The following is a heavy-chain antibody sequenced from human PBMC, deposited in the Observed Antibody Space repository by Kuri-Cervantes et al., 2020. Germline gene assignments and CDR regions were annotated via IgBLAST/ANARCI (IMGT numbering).Heavy chain of an antibody. J-gene: IGHJ6*03. D-gene: IGHD6-6*01. CDR1: GGSFSGYY. V-gene: IGHV4-34*01. CDR3: ARALGGWAARYMDV. CDR2: INHSGST. Sequence: ESLKISCAVYGGSFSGYYWSWIRQPPGKGLEWIGEINHSGSTNYNPSLKSRVTISVDTSKNQFSLKLSSVTAADTAVYYCARALGGWAARYMDVWGKGTTVTVSS.